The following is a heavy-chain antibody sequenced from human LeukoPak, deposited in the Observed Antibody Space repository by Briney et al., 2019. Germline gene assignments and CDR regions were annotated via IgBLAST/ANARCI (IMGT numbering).Heavy chain of an antibody. J-gene: IGHJ4*02. CDR1: GFTFSSYA. CDR3: AKSRPMAYYFDY. V-gene: IGHV3-23*01. D-gene: IGHD5-24*01. CDR2: ISGSSGST. Sequence: GGSLRLSCAASGFTFSSYAMSWVRQAPGKGLEWVSAISGSSGSTYYADSVKGRFTISRDNSRNTLYLQMNSLRADDMAVYYCAKSRPMAYYFDYWGQGTLVTVSS.